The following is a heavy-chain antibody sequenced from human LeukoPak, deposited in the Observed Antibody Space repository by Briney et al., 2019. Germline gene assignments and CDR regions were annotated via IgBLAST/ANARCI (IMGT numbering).Heavy chain of an antibody. CDR1: GDSVSSNIAA. CDR2: TYYRSKWTF. CDR3: ARDVSAGADY. D-gene: IGHD6-13*01. Sequence: SQALSLTCAISGDSVSSNIAAWNWFRQSPSRGLEWLGRTYYRSKWTFEYAVSVRGRISFNPDTSKNQVSLHLTSVTPQDTALYYCARDVSAGADYWGQGTLVTVSS. J-gene: IGHJ4*02. V-gene: IGHV6-1*01.